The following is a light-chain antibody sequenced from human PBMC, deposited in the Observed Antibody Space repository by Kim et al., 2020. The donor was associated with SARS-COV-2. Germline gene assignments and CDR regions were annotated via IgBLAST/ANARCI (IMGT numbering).Light chain of an antibody. V-gene: IGLV2-14*03. J-gene: IGLJ1*01. Sequence: QSCTISSTGTGSEVGGYSYGSWYQQHRGKAPILMIYDLSKQPSAVSIRFSGSKSGHTASQAISGLQAEDEADYYCSSYTSSSTPYVFGTGTKVTVL. CDR2: DLS. CDR1: GSEVGGYSY. CDR3: SSYTSSSTPYV.